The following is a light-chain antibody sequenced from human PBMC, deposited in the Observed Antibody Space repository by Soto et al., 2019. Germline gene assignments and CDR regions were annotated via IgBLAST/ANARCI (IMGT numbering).Light chain of an antibody. J-gene: IGKJ2*01. CDR3: QQRRNLPYT. V-gene: IGKV3-11*01. CDR2: DTT. CDR1: QSVSNY. Sequence: ETLLTPSPGTLSLSPGARATLSCRASQSVSNYLAWFQQNPGQAPRLLIFDTTNRAPATPSRFSGSGSVTDFTLTISSLEPEDFDDYYCQQRRNLPYTFGQGTKLEIK.